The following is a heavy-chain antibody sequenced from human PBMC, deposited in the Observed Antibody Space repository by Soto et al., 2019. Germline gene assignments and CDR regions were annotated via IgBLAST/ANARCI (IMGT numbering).Heavy chain of an antibody. CDR1: GFTFSSSA. CDR3: ARGWFVVVPAAMPVPGMDV. CDR2: ISYDGKNK. D-gene: IGHD2-2*01. Sequence: GGSLRLSCAASGFTFSSSAMHWVRQAPGKGLEWVAVISYDGKNKFYADSVMGRFTISRDNSKNTLYLQVDSLSAEDTAVYYCARGWFVVVPAAMPVPGMDVWGQGTTVTVSS. V-gene: IGHV3-30*04. J-gene: IGHJ6*02.